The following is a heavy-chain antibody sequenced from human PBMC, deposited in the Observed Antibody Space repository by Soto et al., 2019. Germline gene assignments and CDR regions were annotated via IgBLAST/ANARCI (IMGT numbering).Heavy chain of an antibody. CDR2: ILHSGST. V-gene: IGHV4-4*02. Sequence: QVQLQESGPGLVKPSGTLSLTCAVSGGSISSSNWWTWVRQPPGKGLEWIGEILHSGSTNYNPSLKSRVTISGDKSKKQFPLNLKSVTGADTAVYYCLRGYGSGSPPLWGQGTLVTVSS. CDR1: GGSISSSNW. D-gene: IGHD3-10*01. J-gene: IGHJ4*02. CDR3: LRGYGSGSPPL.